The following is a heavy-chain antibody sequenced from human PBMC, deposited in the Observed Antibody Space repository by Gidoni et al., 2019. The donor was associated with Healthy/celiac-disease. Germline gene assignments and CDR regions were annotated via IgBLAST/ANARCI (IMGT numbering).Heavy chain of an antibody. CDR1: GGSIRSSSYY. Sequence: QLQLQESGPGLVKPSETLSLTCTVSGGSIRSSSYYWGWIRQPPGKGLEWIGSIYYSGSTYYNPSLKSRVTISVDTSKNQFSLKLSSVTAADTAVYYCARPVWSSTSCFFDYWGQGTLVTVSS. CDR2: IYYSGST. CDR3: ARPVWSSTSCFFDY. J-gene: IGHJ4*02. D-gene: IGHD2-2*01. V-gene: IGHV4-39*01.